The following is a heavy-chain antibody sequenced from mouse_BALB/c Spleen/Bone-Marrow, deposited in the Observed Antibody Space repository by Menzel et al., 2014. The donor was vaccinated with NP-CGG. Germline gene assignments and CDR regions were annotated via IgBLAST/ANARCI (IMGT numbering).Heavy chain of an antibody. V-gene: IGHV1-84*02. D-gene: IGHD2-3*01. Sequence: VQLQQSGPELVKPGASVKISCKASDYTFTDYYINWVKQKPGQGLEWIGWIYPGNGYSKYNEKFKGKATLTVDTSSSTASMQLSSLTSEDTAVYFCLFDGYAMDYWGQGTSVTVSS. CDR1: DYTFTDYY. CDR2: IYPGNGYS. J-gene: IGHJ4*01. CDR3: LFDGYAMDY.